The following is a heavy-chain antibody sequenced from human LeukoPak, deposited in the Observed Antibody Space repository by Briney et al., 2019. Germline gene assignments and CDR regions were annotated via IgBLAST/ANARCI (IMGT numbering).Heavy chain of an antibody. CDR2: ISDSGGST. V-gene: IGHV3-23*01. CDR1: GFTFSSYA. Sequence: GGSLSLSCAASGFTFSSYAMSWVRQAPGKGLEWVSGISDSGGSTYYADSVKGRFTISRDNSKNTLYLQMNSLRAEDTAVYYCATRERYCSSTSCYEWFDPWGQGTLVTVSS. D-gene: IGHD2-2*01. J-gene: IGHJ5*02. CDR3: ATRERYCSSTSCYEWFDP.